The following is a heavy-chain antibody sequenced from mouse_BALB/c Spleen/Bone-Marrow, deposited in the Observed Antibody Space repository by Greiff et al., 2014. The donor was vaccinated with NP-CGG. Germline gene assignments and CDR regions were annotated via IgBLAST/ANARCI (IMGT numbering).Heavy chain of an antibody. CDR3: SRGYYDYLFALDY. D-gene: IGHD5-5*01. Sequence: EVNVVESGAELVKPGASVKLSRTASGFNIKDTYIYWVKQRPEQGLEWVGRIDPANGNTKYDPKFQGKATIAADTSSNTAYLQLSSLTSEDTAVYYCSRGYYDYLFALDYWGHGTSVTVSS. J-gene: IGHJ4*01. CDR2: IDPANGNT. V-gene: IGHV14-3*02. CDR1: GFNIKDTY.